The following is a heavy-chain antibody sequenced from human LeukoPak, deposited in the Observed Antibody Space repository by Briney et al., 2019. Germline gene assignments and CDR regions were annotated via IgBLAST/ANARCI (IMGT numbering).Heavy chain of an antibody. V-gene: IGHV1-2*02. CDR1: GYTFTGYY. D-gene: IGHD3-3*01. J-gene: IGHJ6*03. Sequence: AASVKVSCKASGYTFTGYYMHWVRQAPGQGLEWMGWINPNSGGTNYAQKFQGRVTMTRDTSISTAYMELSRLRSDDTAVYYCARDQSESVIFDFWSGYLAYYYMDVWGKGTTVTVSS. CDR3: ARDQSESVIFDFWSGYLAYYYMDV. CDR2: INPNSGGT.